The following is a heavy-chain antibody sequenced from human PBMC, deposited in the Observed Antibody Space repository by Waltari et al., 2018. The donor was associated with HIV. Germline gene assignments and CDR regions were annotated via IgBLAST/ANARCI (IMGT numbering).Heavy chain of an antibody. CDR3: AKTSPKRYSSGWSEFDY. CDR1: GFTFSSYA. J-gene: IGHJ4*02. Sequence: EVQLLESGGGLVQPGGSLRLSCAASGFTFSSYAMSWVRQAPGKGLEWVSAISGRGGSTYYADSVKGRFTISRDNSKNTLYLQMNSLRAEDTAVYYCAKTSPKRYSSGWSEFDYWGQGTLVTVSS. V-gene: IGHV3-23*01. D-gene: IGHD6-19*01. CDR2: ISGRGGST.